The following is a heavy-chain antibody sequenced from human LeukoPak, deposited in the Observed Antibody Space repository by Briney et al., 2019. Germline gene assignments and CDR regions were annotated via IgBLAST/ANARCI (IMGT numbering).Heavy chain of an antibody. D-gene: IGHD5-12*01. CDR2: ISGSGGST. CDR1: GFTFSSYA. Sequence: PGGSLRLSCAASGFTFSSYAMSWVRQAPGKGLEWVSAISGSGGSTYYADSVKGRFTISRDNSKNTLYLQMSSLRAEDTAVYYCARDPLATITDPFHFDYWGQGTLVTVSS. J-gene: IGHJ4*02. V-gene: IGHV3-23*01. CDR3: ARDPLATITDPFHFDY.